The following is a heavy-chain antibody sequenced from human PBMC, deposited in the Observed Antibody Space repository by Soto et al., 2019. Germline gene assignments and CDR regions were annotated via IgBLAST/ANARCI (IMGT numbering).Heavy chain of an antibody. CDR1: GGTFSTFG. CDR3: AKSAPMDAGDKYYYDF. D-gene: IGHD4-17*01. Sequence: SVKVSCKASGGTFSTFGISWVRQAPGQGLEWMGGIIPFFGTARYSQKFEDRITITADESTNTVYMDLRSLTSEDTAIYYCAKSAPMDAGDKYYYDFWGQGALVPVSS. J-gene: IGHJ4*02. V-gene: IGHV1-69*13. CDR2: IIPFFGTA.